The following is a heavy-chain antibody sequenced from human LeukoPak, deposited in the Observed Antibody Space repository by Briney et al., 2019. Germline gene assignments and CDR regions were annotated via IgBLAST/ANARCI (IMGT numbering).Heavy chain of an antibody. CDR1: GYTFTGYY. V-gene: IGHV1-2*02. J-gene: IGHJ3*02. Sequence: ASVKVSCKASGYTFTGYYMHWVRQAPGQGLEWMGWINPNSGGTNYAQKFQGRVTMTRDTSISTAYMELSRLRSDDTAVYYCARGYDFWSGFVPFDIWGQGTMVTVSS. CDR2: INPNSGGT. CDR3: ARGYDFWSGFVPFDI. D-gene: IGHD3-3*01.